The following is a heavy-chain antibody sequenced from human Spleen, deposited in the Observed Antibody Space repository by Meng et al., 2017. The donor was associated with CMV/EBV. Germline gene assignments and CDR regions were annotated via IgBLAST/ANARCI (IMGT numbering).Heavy chain of an antibody. Sequence: ASVKVSCKASGYTFTGYYMHWVRQAPGQGLEWMGWINPNRGGTNYAQKFQGRVTMTRDTSISTAYMELSRLTSDDTAIYYCARGGRVVMVFNWFDPWGQGSLVTVSS. D-gene: IGHD2-8*01. CDR2: INPNRGGT. J-gene: IGHJ5*02. CDR3: ARGGRVVMVFNWFDP. V-gene: IGHV1-2*02. CDR1: GYTFTGYY.